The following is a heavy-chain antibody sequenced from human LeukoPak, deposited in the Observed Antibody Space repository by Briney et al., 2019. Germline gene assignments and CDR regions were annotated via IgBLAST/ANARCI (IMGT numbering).Heavy chain of an antibody. CDR1: GYSISSGYY. J-gene: IGHJ4*02. CDR3: ARAPYYYDSSGYYSY. D-gene: IGHD3-22*01. V-gene: IGHV4-38-2*02. Sequence: SETLSLTCSVSGYSISSGYYWGWIRQPPGKGLEWIGSIFHSGSTYYNPSLKSRVTISVDTSKNQFSLKLSSVTAADTAVYYCARAPYYYDSSGYYSYWGQGTLVTVSS. CDR2: IFHSGST.